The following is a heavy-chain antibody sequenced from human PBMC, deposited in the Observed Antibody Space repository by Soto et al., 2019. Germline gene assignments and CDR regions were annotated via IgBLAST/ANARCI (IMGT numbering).Heavy chain of an antibody. J-gene: IGHJ4*02. CDR3: AGELARRYFHWPRPAPES. D-gene: IGHD3-9*01. CDR1: GYTFTSYD. Sequence: QVQLVQSGAEVKKPGASVKVSCKASGYTFTSYDINWVRQATGQGLEWMGWMNPNSGNTGYAQKFQGRVTMTRNTPTSTAYRGLARQRFEDPAVYHWAGELARRYFHWPRPAPESGGQGTPVTVS. V-gene: IGHV1-8*01. CDR2: MNPNSGNT.